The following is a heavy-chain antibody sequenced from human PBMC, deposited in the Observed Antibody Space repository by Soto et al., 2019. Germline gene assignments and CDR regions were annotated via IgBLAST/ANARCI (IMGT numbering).Heavy chain of an antibody. CDR3: ASPAQGIIAFDI. Sequence: QLQLQESGPGLVKPSETLSLTCTVSGGSISSSSYYWGWIRQPPGKGLEWIGSIYYSGSTYYNPSLRSLVTISVNTSKNLFSLKLSSVTAADTAVYYCASPAQGIIAFDIWGQGTMVTVSS. J-gene: IGHJ3*02. CDR1: GGSISSSSYY. CDR2: IYYSGST. V-gene: IGHV4-39*01.